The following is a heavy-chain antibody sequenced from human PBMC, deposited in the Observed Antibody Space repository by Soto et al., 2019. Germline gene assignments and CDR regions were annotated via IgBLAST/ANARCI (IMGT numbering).Heavy chain of an antibody. CDR3: ARSVEGHFDY. J-gene: IGHJ4*02. D-gene: IGHD6-19*01. CDR1: GFTFSNYW. Sequence: EVQLVESGGGLVQPGGSLRLSCTASGFTFSNYWMSWVRQAPGKGLEWVANIKLDGSEKYYVDSVKGRFTISRDNAKNSLYLQMNSLRDEDTAVYFCARSVEGHFDYWGQGTVVTVSS. CDR2: IKLDGSEK. V-gene: IGHV3-7*01.